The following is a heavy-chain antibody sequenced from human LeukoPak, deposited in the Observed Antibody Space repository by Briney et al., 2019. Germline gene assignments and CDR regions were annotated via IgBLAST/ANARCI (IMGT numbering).Heavy chain of an antibody. D-gene: IGHD2-2*01. J-gene: IGHJ4*02. CDR3: ARPIDCSATTCSSPFDY. Sequence: PSETLSLACAVYGGSFRGYYWSWIRQPPGKALEWIGEINHSGSTNHNPSLKSRVTISIDTSKNQFSLKLRSVTAADTAVYHCARPIDCSATTCSSPFDYWGQGSLVTVSA. V-gene: IGHV4-34*01. CDR2: INHSGST. CDR1: GGSFRGYY.